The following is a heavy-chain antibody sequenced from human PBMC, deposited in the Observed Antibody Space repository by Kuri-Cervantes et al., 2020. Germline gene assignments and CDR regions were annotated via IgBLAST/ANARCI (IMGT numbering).Heavy chain of an antibody. CDR3: ARGYYHMDV. Sequence: GSLRLSCAASGFTFSSYAMSWVRQAPGKGLEWIGEINHSGSTNYNPSLKSRVTISVDTSKNQFSLKLSSVTAADTAVYYCARGYYHMDVWGEGTSVTVSS. V-gene: IGHV4-34*01. J-gene: IGHJ6*03. CDR1: GFTFSSYA. CDR2: INHSGST.